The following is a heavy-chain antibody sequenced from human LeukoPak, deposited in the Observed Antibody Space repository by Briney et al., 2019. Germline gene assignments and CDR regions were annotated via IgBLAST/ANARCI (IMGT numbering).Heavy chain of an antibody. Sequence: SETLSLTCAVSGAPFSNYYWSWVRQSPTKGLEWIGEINHSGYTNYNPSLKSRVTISIDTSKNQFSLMLTSVTAADTAVYYCTRAVAGHPDWGQGTLVTVSS. CDR1: GAPFSNYY. V-gene: IGHV4-34*01. J-gene: IGHJ4*02. D-gene: IGHD6-19*01. CDR2: INHSGYT. CDR3: TRAVAGHPD.